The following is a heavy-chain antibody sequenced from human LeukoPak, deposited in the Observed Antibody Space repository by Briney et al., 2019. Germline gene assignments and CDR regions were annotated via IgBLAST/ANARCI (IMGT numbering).Heavy chain of an antibody. CDR1: GGSFSGYY. J-gene: IGHJ4*02. D-gene: IGHD4-17*01. CDR2: INHSGST. V-gene: IGHV4-34*01. Sequence: SETLSLTCAVYGGSFSGYYWSWIRQPPGRGLEWIGEINHSGSTNYNPSLKSRVTISVDTSKNQFSLKLSSVTAADTAVYYCARGGPRFPYSTVTTWRYIDYWGQGTLVTVSS. CDR3: ARGGPRFPYSTVTTWRYIDY.